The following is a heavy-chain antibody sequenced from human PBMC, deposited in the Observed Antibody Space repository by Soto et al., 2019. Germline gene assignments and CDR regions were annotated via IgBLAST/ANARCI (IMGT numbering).Heavy chain of an antibody. CDR3: ARGVKYQLEGYYCGMDV. D-gene: IGHD2-2*01. CDR2: INHSGST. CDR1: GGSFSGYY. Sequence: QVQLQQWGAGLLKPSETLSLTCAVYGGSFSGYYWSWIRQPPGKGLEWIGEINHSGSTNYNPSLKSRVTISVDTSKNQFSLQLSSVTAADAAVYYCARGVKYQLEGYYCGMDVWGQGTTVTVSS. V-gene: IGHV4-34*01. J-gene: IGHJ6*02.